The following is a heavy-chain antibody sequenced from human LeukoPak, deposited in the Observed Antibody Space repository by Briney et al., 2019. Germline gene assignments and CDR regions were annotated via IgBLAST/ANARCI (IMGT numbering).Heavy chain of an antibody. V-gene: IGHV3-33*01. CDR1: GFTFSSYG. Sequence: GGSLRLSCAASGFTFSSYGMHWVRQAPGKGLEWVGVIWYDGSNKYYADSVKGRFTISRDNSKNTLYLQMNSLRAEDTAVYYCARVYSSGWYYLDYWGQGTLVTVSS. CDR2: IWYDGSNK. J-gene: IGHJ4*02. D-gene: IGHD6-19*01. CDR3: ARVYSSGWYYLDY.